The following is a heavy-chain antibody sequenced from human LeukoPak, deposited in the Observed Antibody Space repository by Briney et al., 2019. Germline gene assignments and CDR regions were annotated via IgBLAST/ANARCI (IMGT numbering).Heavy chain of an antibody. V-gene: IGHV3-74*01. CDR1: GFTFSSYG. Sequence: PGGSLRLSCAASGFTFSSYGMHWVRQAPGKGLVWVSRIVSDGSGTTYADSVRGRFTISRDNAKNTLYLQMDSLRAEDTAVYYCARDRNIYGSDWGNWFDPWGQGTLVTVSS. CDR2: IVSDGSGT. CDR3: ARDRNIYGSDWGNWFDP. J-gene: IGHJ5*02. D-gene: IGHD7-27*01.